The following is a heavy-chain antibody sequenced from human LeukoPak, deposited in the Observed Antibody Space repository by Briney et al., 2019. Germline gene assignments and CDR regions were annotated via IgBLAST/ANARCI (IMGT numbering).Heavy chain of an antibody. CDR3: GRSHNGFS. V-gene: IGHV3-21*01. CDR2: ITTSSNT. J-gene: IGHJ4*02. D-gene: IGHD1-1*01. Sequence: PGGSLRLSCAASGFTFSSNSMVWVRQAPGKGLEWVSSITTSSNTYYADSVKGRFTISRDNARNSLSLQTNSLRAEDTAVYLCGRSHNGFSWGQGTLVTVSS. CDR1: GFTFSSNS.